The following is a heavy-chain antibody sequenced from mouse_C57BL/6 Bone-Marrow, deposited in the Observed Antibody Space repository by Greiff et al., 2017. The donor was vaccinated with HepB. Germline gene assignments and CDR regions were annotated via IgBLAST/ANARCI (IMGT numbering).Heavy chain of an antibody. CDR1: GFTFSDYG. J-gene: IGHJ3*01. V-gene: IGHV5-15*01. CDR2: ISNLAYSI. CDR3: ARHGFAY. Sequence: EVQLVESGGGLVQPGGSLKLSCAASGFTFSDYGMAWVRQAPRKGPEWVAFISNLAYSIYYADTVTGRFTISRENAKNTLYLEMSSLRSEDTAMYYCARHGFAYWGQGTLVTVSA.